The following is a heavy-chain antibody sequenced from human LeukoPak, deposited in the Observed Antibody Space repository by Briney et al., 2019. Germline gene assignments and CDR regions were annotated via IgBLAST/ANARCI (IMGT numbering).Heavy chain of an antibody. V-gene: IGHV3-23*01. Sequence: GGSLRLSCAASGFTFSSYAMSWVRQAPGKGLEWVSAISGSGGSTYYADSVKGRFTISRDNSKNTLYLQIDSLRAEDTAVYYCARDYTTGPTYYYYGMDVWGQGTTVTVSS. J-gene: IGHJ6*02. CDR1: GFTFSSYA. D-gene: IGHD2-8*02. CDR2: ISGSGGST. CDR3: ARDYTTGPTYYYYGMDV.